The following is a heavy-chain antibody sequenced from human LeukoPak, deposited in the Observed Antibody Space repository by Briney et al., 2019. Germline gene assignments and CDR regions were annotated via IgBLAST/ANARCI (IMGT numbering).Heavy chain of an antibody. V-gene: IGHV3-7*01. Sequence: GGSLRLSCAASGFTFSSYWMSWVRQAPGKGLEWVANIKQDGSEKYYVDSVKGRFTISRDNAKNSLYLQMNSLRAEDTAIYYCAKGLHSSSWNDALDIWGQGTLVTVSS. CDR1: GFTFSSYW. CDR3: AKGLHSSSWNDALDI. D-gene: IGHD6-13*01. CDR2: IKQDGSEK. J-gene: IGHJ3*02.